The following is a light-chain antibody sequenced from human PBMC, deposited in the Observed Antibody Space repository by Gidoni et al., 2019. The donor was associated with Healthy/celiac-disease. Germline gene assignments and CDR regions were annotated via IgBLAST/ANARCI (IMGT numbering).Light chain of an antibody. V-gene: IGLV1-44*01. CDR2: SNN. CDR3: AAWDDSLNGVV. J-gene: IGLJ2*01. CDR1: SSNIGSNT. Sequence: QSVLTQPPSASGTPGQRGPISCSGSSSNIGSNTVNWSQQLPGTAPKLLIYSNNQRPSGVPDRFSGSKSGTSASLAISGLQSEDEADYYCAAWDDSLNGVVFGGGTKLTVL.